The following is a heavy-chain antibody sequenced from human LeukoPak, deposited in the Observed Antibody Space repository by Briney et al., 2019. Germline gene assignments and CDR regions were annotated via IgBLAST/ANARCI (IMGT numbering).Heavy chain of an antibody. CDR3: AREGRDSSGYPHAFDI. J-gene: IGHJ3*02. CDR2: INAGNGNT. CDR1: GYTFTSYA. Sequence: EASVKVSCKASGYTFTSYAMHWVRQAPGQRLEWMGWINAGNGNTKYSQKFQGRVTITRDTSASTAYMELSSLRSEDTAVYYCAREGRDSSGYPHAFDIWGQGTMVTVSS. D-gene: IGHD3-22*01. V-gene: IGHV1-3*01.